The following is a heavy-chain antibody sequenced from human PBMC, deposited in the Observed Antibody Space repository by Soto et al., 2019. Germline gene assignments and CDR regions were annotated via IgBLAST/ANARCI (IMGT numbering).Heavy chain of an antibody. Sequence: GASVKVSCKASGYTFTSYYMHWVRQAPGQGLEWMGIINTSGGSTSYAQKFQGRVTMTRDTSTSTVYMELSSLRSEDTAVYYCARDKERFLEWLVFDYWGQGTLVTVSS. D-gene: IGHD3-3*01. V-gene: IGHV1-46*01. CDR3: ARDKERFLEWLVFDY. CDR1: GYTFTSYY. J-gene: IGHJ4*02. CDR2: INTSGGST.